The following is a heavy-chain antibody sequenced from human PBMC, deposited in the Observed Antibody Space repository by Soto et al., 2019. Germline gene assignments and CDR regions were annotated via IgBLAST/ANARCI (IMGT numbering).Heavy chain of an antibody. CDR1: GYTFTSFD. D-gene: IGHD3-22*01. CDR3: ARGGYSSGYHY. CDR2: PTASNTHT. Sequence: QVQLLQSGTEVKEPGASVKVSCKASGYTFTSFDISWVRQAPGQGLEWVGWPTASNTHTNYAQKLQGRVTMTTDTSTTTAYMELRSLRSDDTAIDYGARGGYSSGYHYWGQGTLVTVSS. V-gene: IGHV1-18*04. J-gene: IGHJ4*02.